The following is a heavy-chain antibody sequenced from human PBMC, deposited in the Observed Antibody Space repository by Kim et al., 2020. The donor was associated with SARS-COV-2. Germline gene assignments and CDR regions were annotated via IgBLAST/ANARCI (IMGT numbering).Heavy chain of an antibody. CDR2: ILYDGSNN. CDR3: ATDGDYYGSGSYFDY. V-gene: IGHV3-30-3*01. Sequence: GGSLRLSCAASGFSFKNYAMHWVRRAPGKGLEWVAIILYDGSNNYYADSVKGRFSISRDNSKNTLYLQMNSLRAEDTAVYYCATDGDYYGSGSYFDYWGQGTLVTVSS. CDR1: GFSFKNYA. J-gene: IGHJ4*02. D-gene: IGHD3-10*01.